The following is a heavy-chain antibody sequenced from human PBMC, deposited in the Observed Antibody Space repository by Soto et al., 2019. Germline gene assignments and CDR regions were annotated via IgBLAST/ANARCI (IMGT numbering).Heavy chain of an antibody. CDR1: GFTFSSYV. CDR3: AHRNYYESRGYYYYFDY. CDR2: ISGSGGST. Sequence: GGSLRLSCAASGFTFSSYVMSWVRQAPGKGLEWLSGISGSGGSTYYADSVKGRFTISRDNSKNTLYLQMNSLRAEDTAVYYCAHRNYYESRGYYYYFDYWGQGTLVTVSS. V-gene: IGHV3-23*01. D-gene: IGHD3-22*01. J-gene: IGHJ4*02.